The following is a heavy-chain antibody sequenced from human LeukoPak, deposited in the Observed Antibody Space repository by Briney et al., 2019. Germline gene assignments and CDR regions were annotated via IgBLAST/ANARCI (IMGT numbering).Heavy chain of an antibody. CDR2: IKQDGSEK. V-gene: IGHV3-7*01. CDR1: GFTFSNYW. D-gene: IGHD3-3*01. Sequence: PGGSLRLSCAVPGFTFSNYWMSRVRQAPGKGLAWVANIKQDGSEKYYVDSVTGRFTISRDNAKNSLSLQMNSLRAEDTAVYYCARWATSFDLWGQGTLVTVSS. CDR3: ARWATSFDL. J-gene: IGHJ4*02.